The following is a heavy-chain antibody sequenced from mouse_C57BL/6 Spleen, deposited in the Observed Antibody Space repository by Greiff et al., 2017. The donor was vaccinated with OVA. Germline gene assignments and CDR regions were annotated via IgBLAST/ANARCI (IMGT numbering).Heavy chain of an antibody. V-gene: IGHV1-9*01. CDR1: GYTFTGYW. CDR2: ILPGSGST. CDR3: SRDSSSYAMDD. J-gene: IGHJ4*01. D-gene: IGHD3-2*02. Sequence: QVQLQQSGAELLKPGASVKLSCKATGYTFTGYWIEWVKQRPGHGLEWIGEILPGSGSTNYNEKFKGKATFTADKSSITAYMQLSSLTTEGSAIYYCSRDSSSYAMDDWGKGTTVTVSS.